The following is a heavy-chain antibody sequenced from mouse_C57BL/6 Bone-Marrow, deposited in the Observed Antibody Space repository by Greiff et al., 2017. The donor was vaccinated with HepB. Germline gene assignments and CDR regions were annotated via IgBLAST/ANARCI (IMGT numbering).Heavy chain of an antibody. CDR1: GLNIKDDY. V-gene: IGHV14-4*01. J-gene: IGHJ4*01. CDR2: IDPENGDT. Sequence: EVKLQESGAELVRPGASVKLSCTASGLNIKDDYMHWVKQRPEQGLEWIGWIDPENGDTEYASKFQGKATITADTSSNTAYLQLSSLTSEDTAVYYCTTRLDAMDYWGQGTSVTVSS. CDR3: TTRLDAMDY.